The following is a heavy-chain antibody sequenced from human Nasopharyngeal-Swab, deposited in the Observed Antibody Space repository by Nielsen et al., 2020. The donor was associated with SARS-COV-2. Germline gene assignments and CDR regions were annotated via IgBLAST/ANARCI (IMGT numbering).Heavy chain of an antibody. J-gene: IGHJ4*02. D-gene: IGHD3-10*01. CDR3: ASSFYYYGSGSFYPDY. V-gene: IGHV3-74*03. CDR1: GFTFTKYW. Sequence: GGSLRLSCAASGFTFTKYWMHWVRQPPGKGPVWVSSVNGDASSIKYADFVQGRFTISGDNAKNTLDLQMSSLRADDTAVYYCASSFYYYGSGSFYPDYWGRGTLVTVSS. CDR2: VNGDASSI.